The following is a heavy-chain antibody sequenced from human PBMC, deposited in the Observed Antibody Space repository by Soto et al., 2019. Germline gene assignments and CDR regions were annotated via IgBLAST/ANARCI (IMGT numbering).Heavy chain of an antibody. V-gene: IGHV1-69*13. J-gene: IGHJ4*02. CDR3: ASRPSYRSGYSFFDY. D-gene: IGHD3-22*01. CDR2: IIPIFGTA. CDR1: GGTFSSYA. Sequence: GASVKVSCTASGGTFSSYAISWVRQAPGQGLEWMGGIIPIFGTANYAQKFQGRVTITADESTSTAYMELSSLRSEDTAVYYCASRPSYRSGYSFFDYWGQGTLVTVSS.